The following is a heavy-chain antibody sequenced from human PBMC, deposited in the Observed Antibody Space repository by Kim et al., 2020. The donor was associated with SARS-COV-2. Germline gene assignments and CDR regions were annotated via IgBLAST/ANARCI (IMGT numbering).Heavy chain of an antibody. CDR1: GFPLDSYT. Sequence: GGSLRLSCAASGFPLDSYTMNWVRQAPGKGLEWISSINTISTYIYYSDSVRGRFTISRDNAENSLYLQMNSLRAEDTAVYYCARDEEHTFHVFWGARGPIYSMHVWGKGTTVTV. V-gene: IGHV3-21*01. J-gene: IGHJ6*03. CDR2: INTISTYI. CDR3: ARDEEHTFHVFWGARGPIYSMHV. D-gene: IGHD3-3*01.